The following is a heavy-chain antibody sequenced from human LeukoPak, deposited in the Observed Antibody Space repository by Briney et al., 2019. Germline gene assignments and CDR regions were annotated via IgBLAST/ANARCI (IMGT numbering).Heavy chain of an antibody. Sequence: SETLSLTCTVSGGSISSYYWSWIRQPPGKGLEWIGYIYYSGSTSYNPSLKSRVTISVDTSKNQFSLKLSSVTASDTAVVYWSRTYYYGSGSFDWGQGALVTVSS. CDR2: IYYSGST. V-gene: IGHV4-59*01. CDR1: GGSISSYY. CDR3: SRTYYYGSGSFD. D-gene: IGHD3-10*01. J-gene: IGHJ4*02.